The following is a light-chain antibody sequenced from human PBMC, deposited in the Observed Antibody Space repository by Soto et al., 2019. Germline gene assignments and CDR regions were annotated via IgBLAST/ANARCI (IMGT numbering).Light chain of an antibody. J-gene: IGKJ5*01. CDR2: DAS. V-gene: IGKV1-5*01. Sequence: DIQVTQSPPTLSASVGDRVTITCRASQTISTWMAWYQQKPGKAPKLLIYDASSLESGVPSRFSGSGSGTEFTLTISSLQPDDFTTYYCQQDNSYPITFGQGTRLEIK. CDR1: QTISTW. CDR3: QQDNSYPIT.